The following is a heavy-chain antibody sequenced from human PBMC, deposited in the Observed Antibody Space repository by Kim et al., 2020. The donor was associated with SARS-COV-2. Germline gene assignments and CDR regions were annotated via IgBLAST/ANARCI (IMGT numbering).Heavy chain of an antibody. Sequence: SETMSLTCTVSGGSISSSSYYWGWIRKPPGKGREWIGSIYYSGSTYYNPALKSRVTISVDTSKNQFSLKLSSVTAADTAVYYCARSLGAGPSTIFGVVIIPDAFDIWGQGTMVTVSS. J-gene: IGHJ3*02. V-gene: IGHV4-39*01. CDR3: ARSLGAGPSTIFGVVIIPDAFDI. CDR1: GGSISSSSYY. CDR2: IYYSGST. D-gene: IGHD3-3*01.